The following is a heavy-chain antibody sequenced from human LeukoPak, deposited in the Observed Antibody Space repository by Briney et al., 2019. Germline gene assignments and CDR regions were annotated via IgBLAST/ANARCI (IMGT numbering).Heavy chain of an antibody. Sequence: QPGRSLKLSCAASGFTFSGSAIHWVRRSSGKGLEGVGQIDKKDKGYATATAYAASVKGRLSIYRDDSINTAYLQMKSLKTEDTALYYCTRDSGTYNWFDPWGQGTLVTVSS. D-gene: IGHD1-26*01. V-gene: IGHV3-73*01. CDR2: IDKKDKGYATAT. CDR1: GFTFSGSA. J-gene: IGHJ5*02. CDR3: TRDSGTYNWFDP.